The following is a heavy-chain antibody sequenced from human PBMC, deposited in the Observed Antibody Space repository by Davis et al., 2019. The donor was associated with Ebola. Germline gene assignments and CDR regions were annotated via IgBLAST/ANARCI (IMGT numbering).Heavy chain of an antibody. D-gene: IGHD5-18*01. Sequence: GESLKISCAASGFTFSSYSMNWVRQAPGKGLEWVSSMSSSRSYIYYADSVKGRFTISRDNAKNSLYLQMNSLRAEDTAVYYCARDFGYSDGLGYYYSMDVWGQGTTVTVSS. V-gene: IGHV3-21*01. CDR3: ARDFGYSDGLGYYYSMDV. CDR1: GFTFSSYS. CDR2: MSSSRSYI. J-gene: IGHJ6*02.